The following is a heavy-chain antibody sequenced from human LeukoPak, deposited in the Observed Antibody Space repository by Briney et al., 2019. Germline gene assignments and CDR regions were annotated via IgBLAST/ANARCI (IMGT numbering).Heavy chain of an antibody. J-gene: IGHJ4*02. CDR3: ARHGYDFWSGYYGYYFDY. D-gene: IGHD3-3*01. V-gene: IGHV4-39*01. CDR2: IYYSGST. CDR1: GGSISSSSYY. Sequence: PSETLSLTCTVSGGSISSSSYYWGWIRQPPGKGLEWIGSIYYSGSTYYNPSLKSRVTISVDTSKNQFSLKLSSVTAADTAVYYCARHGYDFWSGYYGYYFDYWGQGTLVTVSS.